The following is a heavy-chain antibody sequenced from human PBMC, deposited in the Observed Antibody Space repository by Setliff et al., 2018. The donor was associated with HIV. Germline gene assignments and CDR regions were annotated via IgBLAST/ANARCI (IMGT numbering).Heavy chain of an antibody. J-gene: IGHJ6*03. Sequence: GGSLRLSCAASGFTFSSYAMSWVRQAPGKGLEWVSAISSSGGSTYYADSVKGRFTISRDNSKNTLYLQMNSLRAEDTAVYYCAKDVSIDYDFWSGAPPGYYYYMDVWGKGTTVTVSS. CDR2: ISSSGGST. CDR3: AKDVSIDYDFWSGAPPGYYYYMDV. D-gene: IGHD3-3*01. V-gene: IGHV3-23*01. CDR1: GFTFSSYA.